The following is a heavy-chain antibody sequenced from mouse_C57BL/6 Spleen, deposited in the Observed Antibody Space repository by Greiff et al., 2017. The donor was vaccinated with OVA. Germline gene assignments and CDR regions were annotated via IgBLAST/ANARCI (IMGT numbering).Heavy chain of an antibody. Sequence: QVQLKQSGAELMKPGASVKLSCKATGYTFTGYWIEWVKQRPGHGLEWIGEILPGSGCTNYNEKFKGKATFTADTSSNTAYMQLSSLTTEDSAIYYCARRDYYSSSSYAMDYWGQGTSVTVSS. CDR2: ILPGSGCT. J-gene: IGHJ4*01. D-gene: IGHD1-1*01. V-gene: IGHV1-9*01. CDR3: ARRDYYSSSSYAMDY. CDR1: GYTFTGYW.